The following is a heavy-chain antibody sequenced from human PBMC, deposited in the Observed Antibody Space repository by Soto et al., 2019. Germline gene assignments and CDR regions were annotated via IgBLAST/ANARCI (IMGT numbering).Heavy chain of an antibody. J-gene: IGHJ6*02. Sequence: QVQLQESGPGLVKPSQTLSLTCTVSGGSISSGGYYWSWIRQHPGKGLEWIGYIYYSGSTYYNPSPKSRVTIPVDTSKNQFSLKLSSVTAADTAVYYCARVLKDTAMVPYYYYGMDVWGQGTTVTVSS. CDR3: ARVLKDTAMVPYYYYGMDV. CDR1: GGSISSGGYY. V-gene: IGHV4-31*03. D-gene: IGHD5-18*01. CDR2: IYYSGST.